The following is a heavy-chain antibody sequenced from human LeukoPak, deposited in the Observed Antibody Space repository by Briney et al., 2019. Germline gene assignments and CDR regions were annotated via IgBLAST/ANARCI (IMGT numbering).Heavy chain of an antibody. CDR3: AKVGTDSSGYSCDY. CDR2: IRYDGSNK. D-gene: IGHD3-22*01. Sequence: GGSLRLSCAPSGFTFSSYGMHWVRQAPGKGLEWVAFIRYDGSNKFYADSVKGRFTISRDNSKNTLYLQMNSLRAEDTAVYYCAKVGTDSSGYSCDYWGQGTLVTVSS. J-gene: IGHJ4*02. V-gene: IGHV3-30*02. CDR1: GFTFSSYG.